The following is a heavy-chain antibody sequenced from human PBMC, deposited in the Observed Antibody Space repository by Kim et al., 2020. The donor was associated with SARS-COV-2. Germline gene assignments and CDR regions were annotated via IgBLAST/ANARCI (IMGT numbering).Heavy chain of an antibody. Sequence: GESLKISCKGSGYSFTSYWIGWVRQMPGKGLEWMGIIYPGDSDTRYSPSFQGQVTISADKSISTAYLQWSSLKASDTAMYYCARQARGYSYGAEGDSGFDPWGQGTLVTVSS. D-gene: IGHD5-18*01. CDR3: ARQARGYSYGAEGDSGFDP. J-gene: IGHJ5*02. V-gene: IGHV5-51*01. CDR1: GYSFTSYW. CDR2: IYPGDSDT.